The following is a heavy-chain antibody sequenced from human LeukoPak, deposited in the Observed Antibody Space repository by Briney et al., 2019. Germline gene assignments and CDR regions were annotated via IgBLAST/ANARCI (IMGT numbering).Heavy chain of an antibody. CDR3: AKGPTYGDYPYYFDY. D-gene: IGHD4-17*01. V-gene: IGHV3-23*01. CDR1: GFTFSSYG. J-gene: IGHJ4*02. CDR2: ISGSGGST. Sequence: GGSLRLSCAASGFTFSSYGMSWVRQAPGKGLEWVSAISGSGGSTYYADSVKGRFTISRDNSKNTLYLQMNSLRAEDTAVYYCAKGPTYGDYPYYFDYWGQGTLVTVSS.